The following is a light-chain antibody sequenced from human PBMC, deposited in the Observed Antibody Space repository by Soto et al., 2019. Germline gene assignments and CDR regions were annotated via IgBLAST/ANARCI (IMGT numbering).Light chain of an antibody. CDR3: QQSYSTPT. Sequence: DIQMTQSPSSLSASVGDRVTITCRASQSISSYLNWYQQKPGKATKLLIYAASSLQSGVPSRFSGSGSGTDFTLTIRSQQPEDFATYYCQQSYSTPTFGGGTKMEIK. J-gene: IGKJ4*01. V-gene: IGKV1-39*01. CDR1: QSISSY. CDR2: AAS.